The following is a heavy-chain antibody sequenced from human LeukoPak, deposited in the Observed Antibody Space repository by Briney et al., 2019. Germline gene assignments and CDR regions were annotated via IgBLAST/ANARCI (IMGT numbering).Heavy chain of an antibody. CDR3: TRRPLYGDYSDAFDI. D-gene: IGHD4-17*01. Sequence: GGSLRLSCTASGFTFGDYAMSWFRQAPGKGLEWVGFIRSKAYGGTTEYAASVKGRFTISRDDSKSIAYLRMNSLKTEDTAVYYCTRRPLYGDYSDAFDIWGQGTMVTVSS. V-gene: IGHV3-49*03. CDR2: IRSKAYGGTT. J-gene: IGHJ3*02. CDR1: GFTFGDYA.